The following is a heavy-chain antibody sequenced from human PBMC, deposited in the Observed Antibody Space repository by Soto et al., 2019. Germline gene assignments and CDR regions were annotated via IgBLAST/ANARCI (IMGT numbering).Heavy chain of an antibody. CDR2: ISGSGGST. CDR3: AKTIVVVPAAMFYFDY. CDR1: GFTFSSYA. J-gene: IGHJ4*02. V-gene: IGHV3-23*01. D-gene: IGHD2-2*01. Sequence: EVQLLESGGGLVQPGGSLRLSWAASGFTFSSYAMSWVRQAPGKGLEGVSAISGSGGSTYYADSVKGRFTISRDNSKNTLYLQMNSLRAEDTAVYYCAKTIVVVPAAMFYFDYWGQGTLVTVSS.